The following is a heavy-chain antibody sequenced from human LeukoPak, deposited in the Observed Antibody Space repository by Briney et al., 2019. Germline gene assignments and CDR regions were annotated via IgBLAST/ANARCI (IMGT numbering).Heavy chain of an antibody. Sequence: SETLSLTCAVSGYSISSGYYWGWIRQPPGKGLEWIGSIYHSGSTYYNPSLKSRVTISVDTSKNQFSLKLSSVTAADTAVYYCARASIEYSSSSDQPYYYYYMDVWGKGTTVTVSS. CDR2: IYHSGST. D-gene: IGHD6-6*01. CDR3: ARASIEYSSSSDQPYYYYYMDV. CDR1: GYSISSGYY. J-gene: IGHJ6*03. V-gene: IGHV4-38-2*01.